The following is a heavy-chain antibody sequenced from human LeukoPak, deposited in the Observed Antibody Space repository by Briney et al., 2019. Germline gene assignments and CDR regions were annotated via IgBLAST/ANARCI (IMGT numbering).Heavy chain of an antibody. J-gene: IGHJ4*02. Sequence: SETLSLTCAVYGGSFSGYYWSWIRQPPGKGLEWIGEINHSGSTNYNPSLKSRITISVDTSKNQFSLKLSSVTAADTAVYYCATGLWFSLYYWGQGTLVTVSS. CDR3: ATGLWFSLYY. CDR2: INHSGST. D-gene: IGHD3-10*01. CDR1: GGSFSGYY. V-gene: IGHV4-34*01.